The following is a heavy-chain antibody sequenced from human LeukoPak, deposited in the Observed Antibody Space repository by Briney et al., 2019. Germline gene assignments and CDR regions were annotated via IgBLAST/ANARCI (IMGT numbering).Heavy chain of an antibody. J-gene: IGHJ4*02. CDR3: AKDTKLMTTPDY. CDR2: IGGSGGST. D-gene: IGHD4-11*01. CDR1: GFTFSSYA. V-gene: IGHV3-23*01. Sequence: GSLRLSCAASGFTFSSYAMSWVRQAPGKGLEWVSAIGGSGGSTYYADSVKGRFTISRDNSKNTLYLQMNSLRAEDTAVYYCAKDTKLMTTPDYWGQGTLVTVSS.